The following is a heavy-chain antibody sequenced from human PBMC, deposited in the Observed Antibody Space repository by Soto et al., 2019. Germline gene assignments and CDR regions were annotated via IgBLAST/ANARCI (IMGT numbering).Heavy chain of an antibody. CDR3: AKSVGGTNYYYGMDV. CDR2: ISGSGGST. D-gene: IGHD2-15*01. Sequence: EVQLLESGGGLVQPGGSLRLSCAASGFTFSLYAMSWVRQAPGKGLEWVSVISGSGGSTYYADSVKGRFTVSSDNSKITLYLQMNSPGVEDTAVYYFAKSVGGTNYYYGMDVWGRGTTVTVSS. CDR1: GFTFSLYA. V-gene: IGHV3-23*01. J-gene: IGHJ6*02.